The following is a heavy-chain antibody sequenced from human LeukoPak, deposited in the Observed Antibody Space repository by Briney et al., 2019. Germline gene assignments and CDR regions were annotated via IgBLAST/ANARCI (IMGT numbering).Heavy chain of an antibody. J-gene: IGHJ4*02. CDR1: GFTFSSYA. V-gene: IGHV3-23*01. CDR3: AKQGLTTRTPSDY. Sequence: PGGSLRLSCAASGFTFSSYAMSWVRQAPGKGLEWVSTISDSGAYAYYADSVKGRFTISRDNSKNTLYLQMNSLRAADTAVYYCAKQGLTTRTPSDYWGQGTLVTVSS. CDR2: ISDSGAYA. D-gene: IGHD4-17*01.